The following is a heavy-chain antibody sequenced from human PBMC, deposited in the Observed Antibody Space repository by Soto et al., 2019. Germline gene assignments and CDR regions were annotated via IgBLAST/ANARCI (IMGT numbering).Heavy chain of an antibody. V-gene: IGHV1-69*01. CDR1: GGIFTASA. CDR2: VIPMFGTA. D-gene: IGHD3-10*01. Sequence: QVQLVQSGAEVRKPGSSVKVSCRSSGGIFTASAISWVRQAPGQGPEWMGGVIPMFGTANYPRRFQGRVTINADESTNTVYMQLSSLRSEDTAVYFCAVGFKLDYYSLDVWGQGTTVTVSS. J-gene: IGHJ6*02. CDR3: AVGFKLDYYSLDV.